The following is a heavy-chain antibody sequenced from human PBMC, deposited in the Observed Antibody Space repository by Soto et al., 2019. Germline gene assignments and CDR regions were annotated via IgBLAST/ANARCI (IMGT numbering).Heavy chain of an antibody. CDR1: GGSISSSNW. CDR2: IYHSGST. J-gene: IGHJ6*02. CDR3: ARYYDSWSGSGPYYYNGMDG. V-gene: IGHV4-4*02. D-gene: IGHD3-3*01. Sequence: SETLSLTCAVSGGSISSSNWWRWVRQPPGKGLEWIGEIYHSGSTNYNPSLKSRVTISVDKSKNQFSLKLSSVTAADTAVYYCARYYDSWSGSGPYYYNGMDGWGQGITVTVFS.